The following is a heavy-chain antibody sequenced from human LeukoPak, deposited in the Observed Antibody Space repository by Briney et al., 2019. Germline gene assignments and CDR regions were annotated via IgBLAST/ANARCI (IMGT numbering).Heavy chain of an antibody. D-gene: IGHD2-2*02. CDR1: GYTFTSYG. Sequence: ASVKVSCKASGYTFTSYGISWVRQAPGQGLEWMGWISAYNGNTNYAQKLQGRVAMTTDTSTSTAYMELRSLRSDDTAVYYCARDLHYQLLYEEYNWFDPWGQGTLVTVSS. J-gene: IGHJ5*02. V-gene: IGHV1-18*01. CDR3: ARDLHYQLLYEEYNWFDP. CDR2: ISAYNGNT.